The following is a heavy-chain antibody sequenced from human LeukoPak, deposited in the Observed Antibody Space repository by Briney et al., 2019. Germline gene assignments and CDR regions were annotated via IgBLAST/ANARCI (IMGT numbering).Heavy chain of an antibody. V-gene: IGHV3-30*04. Sequence: PGGSLRLSCAASGFTFTNYAMHWVRQAPGRGLEWVAVISYDGSNKYYADSVKGRFTISRDNSKNTLYLQMNSLRAEDTAVYYCSRDIRATVTIRTTYYFDYWGQGTLVTVSS. D-gene: IGHD4-17*01. J-gene: IGHJ4*02. CDR2: ISYDGSNK. CDR3: SRDIRATVTIRTTYYFDY. CDR1: GFTFTNYA.